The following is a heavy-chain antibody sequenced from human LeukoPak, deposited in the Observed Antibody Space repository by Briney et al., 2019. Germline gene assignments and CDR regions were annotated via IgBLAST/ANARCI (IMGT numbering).Heavy chain of an antibody. V-gene: IGHV4-39*01. J-gene: IGHJ4*02. D-gene: IGHD3-3*01. CDR2: VSYSGNT. Sequence: SETLSLTCTVSGGSISSYSYHWGWIRQPPGKGLEWIGTVSYSGNTYYSPSLKSRVAMSVETSKNQFSLRLSSVTAADTAVYYCALIQPYYDFWSGYFADDYWGQGTLVTVSS. CDR1: GGSISSYSYH. CDR3: ALIQPYYDFWSGYFADDY.